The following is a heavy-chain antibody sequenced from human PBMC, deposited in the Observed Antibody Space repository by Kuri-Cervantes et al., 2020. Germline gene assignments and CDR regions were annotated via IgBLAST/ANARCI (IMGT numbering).Heavy chain of an antibody. V-gene: IGHV4-59*01. D-gene: IGHD3-22*01. CDR2: IYYSGST. CDR3: ARVDYYDSSGYYWFGYFDY. J-gene: IGHJ4*02. Sequence: SETLSLTCAVYGGSFSGYYWGWIRQPPGKGLEWIGYIYYSGSTNYNPSLKSRVTISVDTSKNQFSLKLSSVTAADTAVYYCARVDYYDSSGYYWFGYFDYWGQGTLVTVSS. CDR1: GGSFSGYY.